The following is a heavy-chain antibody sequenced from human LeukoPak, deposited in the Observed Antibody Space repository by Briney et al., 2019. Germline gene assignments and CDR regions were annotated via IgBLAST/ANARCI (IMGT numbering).Heavy chain of an antibody. CDR3: ARAQAATYGMDV. Sequence: GGSLRLSCAASGFTVSSNYMSWVRQAPGKGLEWVSVIYSGGTTYYADSVKGRFTISRDNSKNTLYLQMNSLRAEDTAVYYCARAQAATYGMDVWGQGTTVTVSS. J-gene: IGHJ6*02. CDR1: GFTVSSNY. D-gene: IGHD6-25*01. CDR2: IYSGGTT. V-gene: IGHV3-53*01.